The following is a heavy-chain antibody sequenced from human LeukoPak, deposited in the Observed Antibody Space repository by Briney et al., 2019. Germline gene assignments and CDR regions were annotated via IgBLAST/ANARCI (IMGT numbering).Heavy chain of an antibody. J-gene: IGHJ3*02. CDR2: INPNSGGT. CDR3: ARDQTPILGVTPPQKGAFDI. V-gene: IGHV1-2*02. CDR1: GYTFTGYY. Sequence: ASVKVSCKASGYTFTGYYMHWVRQAPGQGLEWMGWINPNSGGTNYAQKFQGRVTMTRDTSISTAYMELCRLRSEDTAVYYCARDQTPILGVTPPQKGAFDIWGQGTMVTVSS. D-gene: IGHD3-3*01.